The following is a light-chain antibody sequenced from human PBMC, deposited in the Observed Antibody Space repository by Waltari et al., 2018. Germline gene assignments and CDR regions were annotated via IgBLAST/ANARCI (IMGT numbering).Light chain of an antibody. CDR2: EVN. J-gene: IGLJ3*02. CDR3: CSHSSSSTLVL. Sequence: HSALTQPASVSGSPGQSITLSCTGTTPAVGPYNFVSWYQQHPGEVPKLLIYEVNNRPSGVSDRFSGSRSGNTASLTISGLLAEDEADYYCCSHSSSSTLVLFGGGTKVTVL. CDR1: TPAVGPYNF. V-gene: IGLV2-14*01.